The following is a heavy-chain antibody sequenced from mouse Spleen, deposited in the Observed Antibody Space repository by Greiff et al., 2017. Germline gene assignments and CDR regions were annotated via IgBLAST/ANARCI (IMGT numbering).Heavy chain of an antibody. Sequence: EVQLVESGGGLVKPGGSLKLSCAASGFTFSSYTMSWVRQTPAKRLEWVATISSGGGNTYYPDSVKGRFTISRDNARNTLYLQMSSLRSEDTAMYYCARPYSNSPFAYWGQGTLVTVSA. CDR3: ARPYSNSPFAY. CDR1: GFTFSSYT. J-gene: IGHJ3*01. CDR2: ISSGGGNT. V-gene: IGHV5-9*04. D-gene: IGHD2-5*01.